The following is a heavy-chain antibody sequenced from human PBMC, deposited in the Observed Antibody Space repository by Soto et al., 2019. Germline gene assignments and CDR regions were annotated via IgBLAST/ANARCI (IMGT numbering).Heavy chain of an antibody. V-gene: IGHV3-30*18. J-gene: IGHJ4*02. CDR1: GFTFSSYG. CDR2: ISYDGSNK. D-gene: IGHD1-26*01. CDR3: AKDLLPYSGINQKSLFDY. Sequence: GGSLRLSCAASGFTFSSYGMHWVRQAPGKGLEWVAVISYDGSNKYYADSVKGRFTISRDNSKNTLYLQMNSLRAEDTAVYYCAKDLLPYSGINQKSLFDYWGQGTLVTVSS.